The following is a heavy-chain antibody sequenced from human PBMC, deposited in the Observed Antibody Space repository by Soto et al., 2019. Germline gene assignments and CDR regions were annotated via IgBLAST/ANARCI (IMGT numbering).Heavy chain of an antibody. CDR1: GFTFTSSA. CDR2: IVVGSGNT. J-gene: IGHJ6*02. Sequence: GASVKVSCKASGFTFTSSAVQWVRQARGQRLEWIGWIVVGSGNTNYAQKFQERVTITRDMSTSTAYMELSSRRSEDTAVYYCAASGDDILTGYHYYYYGMDVWGQGTTVTVSS. CDR3: AASGDDILTGYHYYYYGMDV. D-gene: IGHD3-9*01. V-gene: IGHV1-58*01.